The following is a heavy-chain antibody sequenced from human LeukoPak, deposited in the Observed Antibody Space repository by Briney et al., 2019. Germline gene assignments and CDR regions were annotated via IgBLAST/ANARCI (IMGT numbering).Heavy chain of an antibody. D-gene: IGHD6-19*01. CDR1: GGTFSSYA. CDR2: IIPIFGTA. J-gene: IGHJ4*02. Sequence: ASVKVSCKASGGTFSSYAISWVRQAPGQGLECMGGIIPIFGTANYAQKFQGRVTITTDESTSTAYMELSSLRSEDTAVYYCAHSSGWAFDYWGQGTLVTVSS. CDR3: AHSSGWAFDY. V-gene: IGHV1-69*05.